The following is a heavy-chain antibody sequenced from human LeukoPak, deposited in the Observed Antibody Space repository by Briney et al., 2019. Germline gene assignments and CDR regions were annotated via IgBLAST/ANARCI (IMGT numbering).Heavy chain of an antibody. Sequence: GGSLRLSCAASGFTFSSYGMHWVRQAPGKGLEWVAFIRYDGSNKYYADSVKGRFTISRDNSKNTLYLQMNSLRAEDTAVYYCAKVKGYSSSWYAWGQGTLVTVSS. D-gene: IGHD6-13*01. J-gene: IGHJ5*02. CDR2: IRYDGSNK. CDR1: GFTFSSYG. V-gene: IGHV3-30*02. CDR3: AKVKGYSSSWYA.